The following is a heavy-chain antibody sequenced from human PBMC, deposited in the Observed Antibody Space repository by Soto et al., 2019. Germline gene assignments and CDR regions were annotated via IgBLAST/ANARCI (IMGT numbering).Heavy chain of an antibody. Sequence: SETLSLTCAVSGRSISSCGYSWSWIRQPPGKGLEWIGYIYHSGSTYYNPSLKSRVTISVDRSKNQFSLKLSSVTAADTAVYYCARGEGFLEWSSGFDPWGQGTLVTVSS. V-gene: IGHV4-30-2*01. CDR3: ARGEGFLEWSSGFDP. D-gene: IGHD3-3*01. CDR1: GRSISSCGYS. J-gene: IGHJ5*02. CDR2: IYHSGST.